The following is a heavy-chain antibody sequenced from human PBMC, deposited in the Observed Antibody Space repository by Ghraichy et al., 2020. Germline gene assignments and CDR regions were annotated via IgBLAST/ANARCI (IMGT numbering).Heavy chain of an antibody. CDR2: IKEDGSEK. CDR3: VGTYYGLDV. Sequence: GGSLRLSCAASGFIFSSYWMSWVRQTPGKGLEWVVNIKEDGSEKYYVDSVKGRFTVSRDNAKQSLYLQMNSLRTEDTAVYYCVGTYYGLDVWGQGTTVTVSS. V-gene: IGHV3-7*01. CDR1: GFIFSSYW. J-gene: IGHJ6*02.